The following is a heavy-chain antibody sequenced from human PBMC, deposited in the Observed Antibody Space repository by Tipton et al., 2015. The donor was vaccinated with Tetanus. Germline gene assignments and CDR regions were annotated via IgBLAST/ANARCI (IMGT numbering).Heavy chain of an antibody. D-gene: IGHD3-3*01. CDR1: GFTFSNAW. J-gene: IGHJ4*02. CDR3: TTDETYDFWSGSLYPLDY. Sequence: SLRLSCAASGFTFSNAWMSWVRQAPGKGLEWVGRIKSKTDGGTTDYAAPVKGRFTISRDDSKNTLYLQMNSLKTEDTAVYYCTTDETYDFWSGSLYPLDYWGQGTLVTVSS. V-gene: IGHV3-15*01. CDR2: IKSKTDGGTT.